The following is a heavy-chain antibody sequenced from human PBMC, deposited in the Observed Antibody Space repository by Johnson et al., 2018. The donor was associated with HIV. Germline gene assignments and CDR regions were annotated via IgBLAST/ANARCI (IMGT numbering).Heavy chain of an antibody. CDR2: ISGSGGST. Sequence: VQLVESGGGLVQPGRSLRLSCAASGFTFDDYAMHWVRQAPGKGLEWVSGISGSGGSTYYADSVKGRFTISRDNSKNTLYLQMNSLRAEDTAVYYCATSYLEWLFDDGHAFDIWGQGTMVTVSS. J-gene: IGHJ3*02. CDR1: GFTFDDYA. V-gene: IGHV3-23*04. CDR3: ATSYLEWLFDDGHAFDI. D-gene: IGHD3-3*01.